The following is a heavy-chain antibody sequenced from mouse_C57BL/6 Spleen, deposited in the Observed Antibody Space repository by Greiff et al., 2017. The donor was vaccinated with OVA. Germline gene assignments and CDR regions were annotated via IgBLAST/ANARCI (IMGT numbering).Heavy chain of an antibody. J-gene: IGHJ4*01. CDR2: IDPSDSET. D-gene: IGHD2-4*01. CDR3: ARGRGYYDYDGYAMDY. Sequence: QVQLQQPGAELVRPGSSVKLSCKASGYTFTSYWMHWVKQRPIQGLEWIGNIDPSDSETHYNQKFKDKATLTVDKSSSTAYMQLSSLTSEDSAVYYCARGRGYYDYDGYAMDYWGQGTSVTVSS. CDR1: GYTFTSYW. V-gene: IGHV1-52*01.